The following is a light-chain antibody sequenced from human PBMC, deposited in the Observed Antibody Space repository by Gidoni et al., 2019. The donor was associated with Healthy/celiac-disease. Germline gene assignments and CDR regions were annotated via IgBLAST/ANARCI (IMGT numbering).Light chain of an antibody. V-gene: IGLV4-69*01. CDR2: LNSDGSH. CDR1: SGPSSYA. J-gene: IGLJ3*02. Sequence: QLVLTQSPSASASLGASVTLTCTLSSGPSSYAIAWHQQQPEKGPRYLMKLNSDGSHSKGDGIPDRFSGSSSGAERYLTISSLQSEDEADYYCQTWGTGIQVFGGGTKLTVL. CDR3: QTWGTGIQV.